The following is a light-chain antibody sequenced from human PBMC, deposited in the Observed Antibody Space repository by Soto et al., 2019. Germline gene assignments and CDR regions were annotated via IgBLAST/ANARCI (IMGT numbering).Light chain of an antibody. J-gene: IGKJ1*01. CDR3: QQYNSYWT. V-gene: IGKV1-5*03. CDR1: QSISSW. Sequence: DIQMTQSTSTLSASVGDRVTSTCRASQSISSWLAWYQQKPGKAPKLLIYKASSLASGVPSRFSGSGSGTECTLTISSLQPDYFATYYCQQYNSYWTFGPGTKVAIK. CDR2: KAS.